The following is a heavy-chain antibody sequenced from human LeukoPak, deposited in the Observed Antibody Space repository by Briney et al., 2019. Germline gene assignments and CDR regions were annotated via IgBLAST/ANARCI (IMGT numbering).Heavy chain of an antibody. CDR1: GFTFSSYA. D-gene: IGHD6-13*01. V-gene: IGHV3-23*01. J-gene: IGHJ4*02. CDR3: AKAKIAAAGLFDY. Sequence: PGGSLRLSCAAPGFTFSSYAMSWVRQAPGKGLEWVSAISGSGGSTYYADSVKGRFTISRDNSKNTLYLQMNSLRAEDTAVHYCAKAKIAAAGLFDYWGQGTLVTVSS. CDR2: ISGSGGST.